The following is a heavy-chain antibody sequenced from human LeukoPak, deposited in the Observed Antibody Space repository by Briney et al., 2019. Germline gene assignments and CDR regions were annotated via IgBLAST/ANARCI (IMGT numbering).Heavy chain of an antibody. D-gene: IGHD4-17*01. J-gene: IGHJ3*02. CDR2: IYYSGST. V-gene: IGHV4-39*01. Sequence: SETLSLTCTVSGGSISSSSYYWGWVRQPPGKGLEWIGSIYYSGSTYYSPSLKSRVTISVHTSKNQFSLKLSSVTAADMAVYDDARQTGDPDNAFDILGQGTMVTVSS. CDR1: GGSISSSSYY. CDR3: ARQTGDPDNAFDI.